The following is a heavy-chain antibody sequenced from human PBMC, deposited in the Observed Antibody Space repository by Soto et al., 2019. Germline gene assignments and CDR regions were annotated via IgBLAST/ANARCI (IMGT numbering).Heavy chain of an antibody. CDR2: IIPIFGSA. V-gene: IGHV1-69*01. D-gene: IGHD6-13*01. CDR3: VRERPSAAAAYYYYGLDV. Sequence: QVQLVQSGAEVKKPGSSVKVSCKASGGTFSSYAIYWVRQAPGQGLEWMGGIIPIFGSANYAQKFQGRLTITADDSTNTAYMMLTSLRSEDTDVYYCVRERPSAAAAYYYYGLDVWGQGTTVTVSS. J-gene: IGHJ6*02. CDR1: GGTFSSYA.